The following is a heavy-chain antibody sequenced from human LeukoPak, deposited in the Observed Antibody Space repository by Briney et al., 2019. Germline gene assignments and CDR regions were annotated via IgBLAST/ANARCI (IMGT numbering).Heavy chain of an antibody. V-gene: IGHV3-48*03. CDR3: ARDPQTPQHTIFGVVICYMDV. CDR1: GFTFSSYE. Sequence: PGGSLRLSCAASGFTFSSYEMNWVRQAPGKGLEWVSYISSSGSTIYYADSVKGRFTISRDNAKNSLYLQMNSLRAEDTAVYYCARDPQTPQHTIFGVVICYMDVWGKGTTVTVSS. D-gene: IGHD3-3*01. J-gene: IGHJ6*03. CDR2: ISSSGSTI.